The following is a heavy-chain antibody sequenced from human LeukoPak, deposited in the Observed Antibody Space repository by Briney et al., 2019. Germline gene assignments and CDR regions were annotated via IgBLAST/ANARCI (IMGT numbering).Heavy chain of an antibody. D-gene: IGHD6-19*01. CDR2: ISYDGSNK. Sequence: GRSLRLSCTASGFTFSSYAMHWVRQAPGKGLEWVAVISYDGSNKYYADSVKGQFTISRDNSKNTLYLQMNSLRAEDTAVYYCAREDEAVAPSCWGQGTLVTVSS. CDR3: AREDEAVAPSC. J-gene: IGHJ4*02. V-gene: IGHV3-30-3*01. CDR1: GFTFSSYA.